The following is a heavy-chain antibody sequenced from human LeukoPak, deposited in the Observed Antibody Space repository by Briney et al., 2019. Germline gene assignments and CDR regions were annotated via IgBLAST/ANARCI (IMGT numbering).Heavy chain of an antibody. CDR2: IGVGGTT. J-gene: IGHJ4*02. D-gene: IGHD3-22*01. CDR3: AKAQGYYDC. V-gene: IGHV3-23*01. Sequence: GRSLRLSCAPSGFTLSNYGMNWVRQAPGKGLEWVSGIGVGGTTYYADSVKGRFTISRDTSKNTLYVQMNSLRAEDTAVYYCAKAQGYYDCWGQGTLVTVSS. CDR1: GFTLSNYG.